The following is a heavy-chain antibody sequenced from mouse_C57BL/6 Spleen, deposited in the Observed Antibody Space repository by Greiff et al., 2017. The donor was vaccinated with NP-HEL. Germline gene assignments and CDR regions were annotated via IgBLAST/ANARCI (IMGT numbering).Heavy chain of an antibody. CDR1: GYTFTSYW. CDR2: IDPSDSYT. D-gene: IGHD1-1*01. CDR3: ARRYYDGSSYDYYAMDY. V-gene: IGHV1-69*01. Sequence: QVQLQQPGAELVMPGASVKLSCKASGYTFTSYWMHWVKQRPGQGLEWIGEIDPSDSYTNYNQKFKGKSTLTVDKSSSTAYMQLSSLTSEDSAVYYCARRYYDGSSYDYYAMDYWGQGTSVTVSS. J-gene: IGHJ4*01.